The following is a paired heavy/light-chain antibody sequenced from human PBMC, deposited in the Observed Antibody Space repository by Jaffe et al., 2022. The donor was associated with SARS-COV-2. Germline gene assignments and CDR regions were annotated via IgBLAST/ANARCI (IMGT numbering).Light chain of an antibody. CDR3: QSYDSSNVV. V-gene: IGLV6-57*02. CDR1: SGSIASNH. Sequence: NFMLTQPHSVSESPGKTVTISCTGSSGSIASNHVQWYQQRPGSAPTTVIYDENQRPSGVPDRFSGSIDSSSNSASLTISGLKTEDEADYYCQSYDSSNVVFGGGTKLTVL. J-gene: IGLJ2*01. CDR2: DEN.
Heavy chain of an antibody. CDR2: IRSKGYGATT. CDR3: TRAYDNGGYYEGAGY. Sequence: EVQLVESGGGLVLPGRSLRLSCTASGFTFGEYAMGWFRQAPGKGLEWVSFIRSKGYGATTEYAASVKGRFTISRDDSKSIAYLQMNSLKTEDTAVYYCTRAYDNGGYYEGAGYWGQGTLVTVSS. D-gene: IGHD3-22*01. CDR1: GFTFGEYA. V-gene: IGHV3-49*03. J-gene: IGHJ4*02.